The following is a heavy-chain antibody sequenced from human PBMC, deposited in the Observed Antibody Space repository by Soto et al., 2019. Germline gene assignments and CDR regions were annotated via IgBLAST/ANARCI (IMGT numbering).Heavy chain of an antibody. V-gene: IGHV1-69*13. CDR3: ASPYCSSTSCTIYYYYGMDV. D-gene: IGHD2-2*01. CDR1: GGTFSSCA. Sequence: SVKVSCKASGGTFSSCAISWVRQAPGQGLEWMGGIIPIFGTANYAQKFQGRVTITADESTSTAYMELSSLRSEDTAVYYCASPYCSSTSCTIYYYYGMDVWGQGTTVTVSS. J-gene: IGHJ6*02. CDR2: IIPIFGTA.